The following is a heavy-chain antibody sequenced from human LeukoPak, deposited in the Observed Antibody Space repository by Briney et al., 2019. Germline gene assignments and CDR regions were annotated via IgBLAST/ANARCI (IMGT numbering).Heavy chain of an antibody. CDR1: TFFFSSYG. Sequence: GGSLRLSCAASTFFFSSYGIHWVRQAPGKGLEWVALISHDGSNKYYADSVKGRFTISRDNSKNTLFLQMNSLRAEDTAVYYCARDLYYYGMDVWGQGTTVTVSS. CDR2: ISHDGSNK. V-gene: IGHV3-30*03. J-gene: IGHJ6*02. CDR3: ARDLYYYGMDV.